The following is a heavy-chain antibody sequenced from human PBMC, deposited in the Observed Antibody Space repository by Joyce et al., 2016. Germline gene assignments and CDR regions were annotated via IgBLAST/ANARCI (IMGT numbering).Heavy chain of an antibody. J-gene: IGHJ4*02. CDR1: GYPFTNND. V-gene: IGHV1-3*01. D-gene: IGHD2-15*01. Sequence: QVQLVQSGAEVTKPGASVKVSCKASGYPFTNNDIHWVRQAPGQSLEWMGWVSAYTGRTKYSQNFQGRLTFTRDTAATTAYMELSSLRIDDTAIYYCARGRTLLDWGQGTLVTVSS. CDR2: VSAYTGRT. CDR3: ARGRTLLD.